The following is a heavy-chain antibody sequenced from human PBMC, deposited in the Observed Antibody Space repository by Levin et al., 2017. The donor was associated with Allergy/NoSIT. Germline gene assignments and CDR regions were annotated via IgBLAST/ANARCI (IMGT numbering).Heavy chain of an antibody. V-gene: IGHV4-30-4*01. CDR3: AKGTLELRN. Sequence: SETLSLTCTVSGGSISSGDYYWRWIRQPPGKGLEWIGYIYYSGSTYYNPSLKSRVTISVDTSKNQFSLKLSSVTAADAAVYYCAKGTLELRNWGQGTLVTVSS. CDR1: GGSISSGDYY. D-gene: IGHD1-7*01. CDR2: IYYSGST. J-gene: IGHJ4*02.